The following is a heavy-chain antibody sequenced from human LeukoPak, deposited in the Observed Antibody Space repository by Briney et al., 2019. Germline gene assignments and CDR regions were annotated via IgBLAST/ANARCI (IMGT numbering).Heavy chain of an antibody. V-gene: IGHV3-23*01. D-gene: IGHD6-25*01. CDR2: ISGSGGST. CDR1: GFTVSSNY. J-gene: IGHJ5*02. Sequence: PGGSLRLSCAASGFTVSSNYMSWVRQAPGKGLEWVSAISGSGGSTYYADSVKGRFTIYRDNSKNTLYLQMNSLRAEDTAVYYCAKSPVDSSGLPWGQGTLVTVSS. CDR3: AKSPVDSSGLP.